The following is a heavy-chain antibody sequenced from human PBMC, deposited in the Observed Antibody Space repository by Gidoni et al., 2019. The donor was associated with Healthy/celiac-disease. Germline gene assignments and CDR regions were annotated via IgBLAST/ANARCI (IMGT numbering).Heavy chain of an antibody. D-gene: IGHD2-15*01. CDR2: ISGSGGRT. CDR1: GFTFSSYA. V-gene: IGHV3-23*01. CDR3: AKLKSRGSCYY. Sequence: EVLLLESGGGLVQPWGSLRLSCAASGFTFSSYAMSWVRQAPGTGLEWVSVISGSGGRTYYEDSVKGRFTISRDNSKNTLYLQMNSLRAEDTAVYYCAKLKSRGSCYYWGQGTLVTVSS. J-gene: IGHJ4*02.